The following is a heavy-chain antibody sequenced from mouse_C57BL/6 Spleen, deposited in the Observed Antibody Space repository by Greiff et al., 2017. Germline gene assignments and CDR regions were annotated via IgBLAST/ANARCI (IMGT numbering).Heavy chain of an antibody. Sequence: VQLQQSGPELVKPGASVKISCKASGYAFSSSWMNWVKQRPGKGLEWIGRIYPGAGDSKYNGKFKGKATLTADKSSSTAYMQLSSLTSEDSAVYFCARAADAMDYWGQGTSVTVSS. CDR1: GYAFSSSW. J-gene: IGHJ4*01. CDR3: ARAADAMDY. CDR2: IYPGAGDS. V-gene: IGHV1-82*01.